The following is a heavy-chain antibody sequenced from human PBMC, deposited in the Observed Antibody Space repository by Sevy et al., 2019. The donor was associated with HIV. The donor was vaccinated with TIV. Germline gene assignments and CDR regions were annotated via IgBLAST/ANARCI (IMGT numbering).Heavy chain of an antibody. CDR3: ARRSTGYTVDY. Sequence: SDTLSLTCTVSGGSISSYYWSWIRQPPGKGLEWIGYIYYSGSTNYNPSLKSRVTISVDTSKNQFSLKLSSVTAADTAVYYCARRSTGYTVDYWGQGTLVTVSS. CDR1: GGSISSYY. D-gene: IGHD6-25*01. J-gene: IGHJ4*02. CDR2: IYYSGST. V-gene: IGHV4-59*12.